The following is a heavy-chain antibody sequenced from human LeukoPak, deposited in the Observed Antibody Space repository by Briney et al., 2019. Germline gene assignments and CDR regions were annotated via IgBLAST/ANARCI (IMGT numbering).Heavy chain of an antibody. J-gene: IGHJ6*03. CDR2: IYYSGST. CDR1: GGSISSGSYY. CDR3: AGDLLNHIIPYYYMDV. Sequence: PSETLSLTCSVSGGSISSGSYYWGWIRQPPGKGLEWIGSIYYSGSTYYNPSLKSRVTISIDTSKNQFSLKLSSVTAADTAVYYCAGDLLNHIIPYYYMDVWGKGTTVTVSS. D-gene: IGHD3-3*01. V-gene: IGHV4-39*02.